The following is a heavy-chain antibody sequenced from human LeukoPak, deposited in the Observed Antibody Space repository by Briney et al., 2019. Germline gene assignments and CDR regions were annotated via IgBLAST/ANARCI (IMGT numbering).Heavy chain of an antibody. V-gene: IGHV4-61*02. CDR2: IYTSGST. CDR1: GGSISSGSYY. D-gene: IGHD2-21*01. CDR3: ASEVIDAFDI. Sequence: PSETLSLTCTVSGGSISSGSYYWRWIRQPAGKGLEWIGRIYTSGSTNYNPSLKSRVTISEDRSKNQFSLKLSSVTAADAAVYYCASEVIDAFDIWGQGTMVTVSS. J-gene: IGHJ3*02.